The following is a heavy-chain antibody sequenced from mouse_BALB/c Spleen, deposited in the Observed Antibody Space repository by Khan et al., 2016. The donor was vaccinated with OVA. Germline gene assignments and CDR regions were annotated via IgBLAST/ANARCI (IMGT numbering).Heavy chain of an antibody. V-gene: IGHV3-2*02. CDR1: GYSITSDYA. Sequence: VQLQESGPGLVKPSQSLSLTCTVTGYSITSDYAWNWIRQFPGNKLEWLGFISYSGNTNYNPSLKSRISVTRDTSKNQFFLQLNSVTTEDTATYYCARMSGGDFDYWGQGTTLTVSS. D-gene: IGHD4-1*01. J-gene: IGHJ2*01. CDR2: ISYSGNT. CDR3: ARMSGGDFDY.